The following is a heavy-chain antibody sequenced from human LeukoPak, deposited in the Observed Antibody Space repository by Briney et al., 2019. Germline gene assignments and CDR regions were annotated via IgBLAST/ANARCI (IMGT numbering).Heavy chain of an antibody. Sequence: SETLSLTCAVSGGSISSSNWWSWVRQPPGKGLEWIGEIYHSGSTNYNPSLKSRVTISVDKSKNQFSQKLSSVTAADTAVYYCASYSYYYDSSGYFDYWGQGTLVTVSS. V-gene: IGHV4-4*02. J-gene: IGHJ4*02. D-gene: IGHD3-22*01. CDR1: GGSISSSNW. CDR2: IYHSGST. CDR3: ASYSYYYDSSGYFDY.